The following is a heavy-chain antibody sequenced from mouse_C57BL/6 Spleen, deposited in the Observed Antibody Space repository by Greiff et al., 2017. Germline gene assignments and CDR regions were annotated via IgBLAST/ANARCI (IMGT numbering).Heavy chain of an antibody. CDR2: ILPSIGRT. V-gene: IGHV15-2*01. D-gene: IGHD2-4*01. Sequence: QVTLKVSGSELRSPGSSVKLSCKDFDSEVFPIAYMSWVRQKPGHGFEWIGGILPSIGRTIYGEKFEDKATLDADTLSNTAYLELNRLTSEDSAIYYCARSNYDYDGRRYFDVWGTGTTVTVSS. CDR3: ARSNYDYDGRRYFDV. J-gene: IGHJ1*03. CDR1: DSEVFPIAY.